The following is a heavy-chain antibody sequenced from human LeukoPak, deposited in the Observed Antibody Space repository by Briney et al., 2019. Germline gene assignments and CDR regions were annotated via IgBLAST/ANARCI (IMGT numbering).Heavy chain of an antibody. Sequence: GGSLRLSCAASGFTFSDFYMSWIRQAPGKGLEWVSYISSSGSTIYYADSVKGRFTIYRDDAKNSLYLQMNSLRAEDTAVYYCAREGRSHDAFDIWGQGTMVTVSS. J-gene: IGHJ3*02. CDR1: GFTFSDFY. V-gene: IGHV3-11*04. CDR2: ISSSGSTI. CDR3: AREGRSHDAFDI.